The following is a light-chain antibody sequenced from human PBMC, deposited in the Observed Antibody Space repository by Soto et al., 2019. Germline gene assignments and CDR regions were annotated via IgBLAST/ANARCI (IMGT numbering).Light chain of an antibody. CDR1: SSDVGSDNR. Sequence: QSALTQPPSVSGSPGQSVTVSCTGTSSDVGSDNRVSWYQQPPGKAPKLMIYEVSNRPSGVPDRFSGSKSGNTASLTISGHQAEDEADYYCTLYRTKTTVFRTGTKVTVL. V-gene: IGLV2-18*01. CDR3: TLYRTKTTV. J-gene: IGLJ1*01. CDR2: EVS.